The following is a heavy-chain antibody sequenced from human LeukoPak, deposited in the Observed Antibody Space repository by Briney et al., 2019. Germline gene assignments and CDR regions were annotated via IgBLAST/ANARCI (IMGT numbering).Heavy chain of an antibody. CDR1: GYTFTSYD. J-gene: IGHJ4*02. D-gene: IGHD1-26*01. CDR2: MNPNNGDT. CDR3: ARPPKLGYFDY. Sequence: ASVKVSCKASGYTFTSYDINWVRQASGQGLELMAWMNPNNGDTVYAQKFQGRVAVTRNTSISTAYMELSSLRSEDTAVYYCARPPKLGYFDYWGQGTLVTVSS. V-gene: IGHV1-8*01.